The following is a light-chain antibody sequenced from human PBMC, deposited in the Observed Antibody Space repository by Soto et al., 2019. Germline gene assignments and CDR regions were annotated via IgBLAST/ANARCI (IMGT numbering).Light chain of an antibody. CDR1: QSVSNY. Sequence: EIVLTQSPATLSLSPGERATLSCRASQSVSNYLAWYQQKPGQAPRLLIYDASDRATGIPARFSGSGSGTDFTLTISSLEPEDFAVYYCQQRSNRPPYTFGQGTKLESK. CDR3: QQRSNRPPYT. J-gene: IGKJ2*01. CDR2: DAS. V-gene: IGKV3-11*01.